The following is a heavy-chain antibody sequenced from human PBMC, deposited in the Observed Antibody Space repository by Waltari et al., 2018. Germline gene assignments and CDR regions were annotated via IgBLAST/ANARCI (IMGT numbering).Heavy chain of an antibody. D-gene: IGHD2-21*01. CDR1: GFTFSSYS. V-gene: IGHV3-21*01. CDR2: ISSRRSYI. J-gene: IGHJ6*02. CDR3: ARDILAPGSPIYYYYYGMDV. Sequence: EVQLVESGGGLVKPGGSLRLSCAASGFTFSSYSMNWVRQAPGKGLEWVSSISSRRSYIYYAESGKGRFTISRDNAKNSLYLQMNSLRAEDTAVYYCARDILAPGSPIYYYYYGMDVWGQGTTVTVSS.